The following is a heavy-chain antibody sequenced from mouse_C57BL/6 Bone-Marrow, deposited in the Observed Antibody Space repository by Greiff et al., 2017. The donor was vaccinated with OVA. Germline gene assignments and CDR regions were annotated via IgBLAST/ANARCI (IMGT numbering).Heavy chain of an antibody. Sequence: EVQLVESGGGLVKPGGSLKLSCAASGFTFSDYGMHWVRQAPEKGLEWVAYISSGSSTIYYADTVKGRFTISRDNAKNTLFLQMTSLRSEDTAMYYCARRLRLTYWYFDVWGTGTTVTVSS. D-gene: IGHD3-2*02. CDR1: GFTFSDYG. CDR3: ARRLRLTYWYFDV. J-gene: IGHJ1*03. V-gene: IGHV5-17*01. CDR2: ISSGSSTI.